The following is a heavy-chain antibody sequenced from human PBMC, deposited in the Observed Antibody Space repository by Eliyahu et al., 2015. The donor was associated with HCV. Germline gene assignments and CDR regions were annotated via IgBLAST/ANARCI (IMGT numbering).Heavy chain of an antibody. V-gene: IGHV3-53*02. Sequence: EVQLVETGGGLIQPGGSLRLSCAASGFTVSSXYMSWVRQAPGKGLEGVSVIYSGGSTYYADSVKGRFTISRDTSKNTLYLQMNSLRAEDTAVYYCARAIYGSGIYYYYYYYMDVWGKGTTVTVSS. CDR3: ARAIYGSGIYYYYYYYMDV. CDR1: GFTVSSXY. J-gene: IGHJ6*03. CDR2: IYSGGST. D-gene: IGHD3-10*01.